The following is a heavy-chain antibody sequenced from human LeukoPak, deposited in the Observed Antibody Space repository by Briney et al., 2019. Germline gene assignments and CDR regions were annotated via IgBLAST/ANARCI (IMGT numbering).Heavy chain of an antibody. Sequence: ASVKVSCKASGYTSTGYYMHWVRQAPGQGLEWMGRINPNSGGTNYAQKFQGRVTMTRDTSTSTAYMELSRLRSDDTAVYYCARVPPLTKYSSGWLDYWGQGTLVTVSS. V-gene: IGHV1-2*06. CDR2: INPNSGGT. CDR1: GYTSTGYY. J-gene: IGHJ4*02. D-gene: IGHD6-19*01. CDR3: ARVPPLTKYSSGWLDY.